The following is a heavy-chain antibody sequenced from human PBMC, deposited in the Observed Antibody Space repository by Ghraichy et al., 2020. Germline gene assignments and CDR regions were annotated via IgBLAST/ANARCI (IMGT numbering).Heavy chain of an antibody. J-gene: IGHJ4*02. V-gene: IGHV4-39*01. D-gene: IGHD2-21*01. CDR1: GDSVSSSSYY. CDR2: IYYSTNT. Sequence: SETLPLTCTVSGDSVSSSSYYWGWLRQPPGKGLEWIGNIYYSTNTYYSPSLKSRVTISVDTSKNQFSLNLSSVTTAETAVYYCARRLYGGGDCTFDFWGQGTLVPVSS. CDR3: ARRLYGGGDCTFDF.